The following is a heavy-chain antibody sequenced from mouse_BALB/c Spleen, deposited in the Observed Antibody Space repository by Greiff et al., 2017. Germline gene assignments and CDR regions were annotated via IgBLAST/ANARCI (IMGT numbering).Heavy chain of an antibody. CDR1: GYTFTSYT. CDR2: INPSSGYT. J-gene: IGHJ2*01. CDR3: ARYGSSLFDY. V-gene: IGHV1-4*01. Sequence: VQLQQPGAELARSGASVKMSCKASGYTFTSYTMHWVKQRPGQGLEWIGYINPSSGYTNYNQKFKDKATLTADKSSSTAYMQLSSLTSEDSAVYYCARYGSSLFDYWGQGTTLTVST. D-gene: IGHD1-1*01.